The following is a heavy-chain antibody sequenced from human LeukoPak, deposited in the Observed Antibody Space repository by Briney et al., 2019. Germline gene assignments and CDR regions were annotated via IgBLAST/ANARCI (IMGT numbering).Heavy chain of an antibody. D-gene: IGHD1-1*01. CDR2: ISSGSGYI. J-gene: IGHJ3*02. V-gene: IGHV3-21*01. CDR1: GFTFSSYE. Sequence: GGSLRLSCAASGFTFSSYEMNWVRQAPGKGLEWVSSISSGSGYISYADSVKGRFTISRDNAKNSLYLQMNSLRAEDTAVYYCARDRDTTLIHDAFDIWGQGTMVTVSS. CDR3: ARDRDTTLIHDAFDI.